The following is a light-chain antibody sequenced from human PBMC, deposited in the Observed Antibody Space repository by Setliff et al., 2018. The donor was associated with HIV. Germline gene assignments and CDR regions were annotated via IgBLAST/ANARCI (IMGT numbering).Light chain of an antibody. V-gene: IGLV2-14*03. CDR3: SSYTSSVTYV. J-gene: IGLJ1*01. Sequence: QSVLTQPASVSGSPGQSITISCTGTSSDIGGYTSVSWYQQHPGKAPKLIIYDVTKRPSWLSNRFSGAKSGNTASLTISGLQGEDEADYYCSSYTSSVTYVFGTGTKVTVL. CDR2: DVT. CDR1: SSDIGGYTS.